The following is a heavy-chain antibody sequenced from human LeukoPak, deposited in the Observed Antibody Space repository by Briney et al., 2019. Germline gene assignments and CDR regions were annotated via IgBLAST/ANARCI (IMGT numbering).Heavy chain of an antibody. CDR2: ISSSGSTI. D-gene: IGHD2-15*01. CDR3: ARDSGGYCSGGSCSTVYYYYMDV. CDR1: GFTFSSYE. V-gene: IGHV3-48*03. Sequence: GGSLRLSCAASGFTFSSYEMNWVRQAPGKGLEWVSYISSSGSTIYYADSVKGRFTISRDNAKNSLYLQMNSLRAEDTAVYYCARDSGGYCSGGSCSTVYYYYMDVWGKGTTVTVSS. J-gene: IGHJ6*03.